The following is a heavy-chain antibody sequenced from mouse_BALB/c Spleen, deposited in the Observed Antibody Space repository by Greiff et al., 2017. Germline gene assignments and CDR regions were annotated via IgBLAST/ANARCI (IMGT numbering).Heavy chain of an antibody. D-gene: IGHD1-1*01. Sequence: EVKLVESGGGLVKPGGSLKLSCAASGFTFSDYYMYWVRQTPEKRLEWVATISDGGSYTYYPDSVKGRFTISRDNAKNNLYLQMSSLKSEDTAMYYCARGPNLFFDYWGQGTTLTVSS. CDR2: ISDGGSYT. V-gene: IGHV5-4*02. J-gene: IGHJ2*01. CDR3: ARGPNLFFDY. CDR1: GFTFSDYY.